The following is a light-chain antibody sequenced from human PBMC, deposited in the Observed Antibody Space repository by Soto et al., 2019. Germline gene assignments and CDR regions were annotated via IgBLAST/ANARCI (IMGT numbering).Light chain of an antibody. CDR1: ESISND. J-gene: IGKJ2*01. Sequence: DIQMTQSPSSLSASVGDRVTITCRASESISNDLHWYQQKPGKAPQILIYAASTLQSGVPSRFSGSGSGTYCTMSISSVQPADFATYYGQQSYTASPYTFGQGTKLQIK. V-gene: IGKV1-39*01. CDR3: QQSYTASPYT. CDR2: AAS.